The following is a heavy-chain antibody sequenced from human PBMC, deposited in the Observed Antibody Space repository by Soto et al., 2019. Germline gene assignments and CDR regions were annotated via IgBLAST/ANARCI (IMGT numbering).Heavy chain of an antibody. CDR3: VKQAHGLDGVAFDY. D-gene: IGHD2-15*01. J-gene: IGHJ4*02. CDR2: VSTSGRST. V-gene: IGHV3-64D*06. CDR1: GFIFSEST. Sequence: PGGSLRLSCSASGFIFSESTIYWVRQVPGKGLEAISAVSTSGRSTYYADSVKDRFTISRDNSKNILFLQMGSLRPEDTAIYYCVKQAHGLDGVAFDYWGQGTLVTVSS.